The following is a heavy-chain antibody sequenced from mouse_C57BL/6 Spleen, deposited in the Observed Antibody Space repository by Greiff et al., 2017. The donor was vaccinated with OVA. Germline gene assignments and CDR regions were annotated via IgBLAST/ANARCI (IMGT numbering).Heavy chain of an antibody. J-gene: IGHJ2*01. CDR2: ISYDGSN. CDR1: GYSITSGYY. V-gene: IGHV3-6*01. CDR3: ARAHNWALFDY. D-gene: IGHD4-1*01. Sequence: ESGPGLVKPSQSLSLTCSVTGYSITSGYYWNWIRQFPGNKLEWMGYISYDGSNNYNPSLKNRISITRDTSKNQFFLKLNSVTTEDTATYYCARAHNWALFDYWGQGTTLTVSS.